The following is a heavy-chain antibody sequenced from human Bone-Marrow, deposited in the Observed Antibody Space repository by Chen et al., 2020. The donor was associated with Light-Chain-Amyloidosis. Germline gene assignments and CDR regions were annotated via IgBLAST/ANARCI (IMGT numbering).Heavy chain of an antibody. CDR1: GVNFSSFG. Sequence: GSLRLSCATAGVNFSSFGMSWVRQAPGKGLEWVSTXSGSTVSTXYAGAVKGRFXXXXXXXXXXXXXXXXXXXXXXXAVYFXXXKGGYFDFWGQGSLVTVSS. D-gene: IGHD3-10*01. CDR2: XSGSTVST. V-gene: IGHV3-23*01. CDR3: XXKGGYFDF. J-gene: IGHJ4*02.